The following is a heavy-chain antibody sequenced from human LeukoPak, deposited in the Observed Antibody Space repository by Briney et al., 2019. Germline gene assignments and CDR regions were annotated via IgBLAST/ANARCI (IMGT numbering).Heavy chain of an antibody. D-gene: IGHD6-13*01. CDR1: GFTFSSYS. V-gene: IGHV3-48*04. J-gene: IGHJ5*02. Sequence: GGSLRLSCAASGFTFSSYSMNWVRQAPGKGLEWVSYISSSSSTIYYADSVKGRFTISRDNAKNSLYLQMNSLRAEDTAVYYCASLPGIAAAGTSRNWFDPWGQGTLVTVSS. CDR2: ISSSSSTI. CDR3: ASLPGIAAAGTSRNWFDP.